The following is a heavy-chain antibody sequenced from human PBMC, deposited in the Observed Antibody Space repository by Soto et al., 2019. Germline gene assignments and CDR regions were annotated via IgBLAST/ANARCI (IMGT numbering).Heavy chain of an antibody. D-gene: IGHD1-1*01. CDR1: GFSFDSYW. Sequence: EVQLVVSGGGLVQPGGSLRLSCAASGFSFDSYWTHWVRQAPGQGPMWVSRIDYDGTTTNYADSVKGRFTISRDNAKSTLYLQLNSLRPEDTAVYYCTRGPRANSGGTGAYWGKGTLVTVSS. CDR2: IDYDGTTT. J-gene: IGHJ1*01. V-gene: IGHV3-74*01. CDR3: TRGPRANSGGTGAY.